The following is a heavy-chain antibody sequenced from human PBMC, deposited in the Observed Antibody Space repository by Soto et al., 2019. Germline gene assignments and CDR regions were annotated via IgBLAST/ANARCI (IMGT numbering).Heavy chain of an antibody. Sequence: GGSLRLSCAASGFTFSSYGMHWVRQAPGKGLERVAVISYDGSNKYYADSVKGRFTISRDNSKNTLYLQMNSLRAEDTAVYYCAKDGSGYDPTKYYYYYGMDVWGQGTTVTVSS. CDR3: AKDGSGYDPTKYYYYYGMDV. D-gene: IGHD5-12*01. CDR2: ISYDGSNK. V-gene: IGHV3-30*18. J-gene: IGHJ6*02. CDR1: GFTFSSYG.